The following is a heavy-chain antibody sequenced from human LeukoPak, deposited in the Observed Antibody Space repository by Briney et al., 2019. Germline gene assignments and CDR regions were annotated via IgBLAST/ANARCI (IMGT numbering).Heavy chain of an antibody. J-gene: IGHJ6*02. V-gene: IGHV3-23*01. CDR2: ISGSGGST. Sequence: AGGSLRLSCAASGFTFSSYAMSWVRQAPGKGLEWVSAISGSGGSTYYADSVKGRFTISRDNSKNTLYLQMNSLRAEDTAVYYCAKDGIQLWSPPYGMDVWGQGTTVTVSS. D-gene: IGHD5-18*01. CDR3: AKDGIQLWSPPYGMDV. CDR1: GFTFSSYA.